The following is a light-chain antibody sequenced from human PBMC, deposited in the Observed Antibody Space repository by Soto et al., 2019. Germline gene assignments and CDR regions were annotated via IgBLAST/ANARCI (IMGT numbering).Light chain of an antibody. CDR3: QQHGKLPIT. V-gene: IGKV3-15*01. J-gene: IGKJ5*01. Sequence: EIVMTQSPATLSVSPGERVTLSCRARQSVGSNLAWYQQKPGQAPRLLIYGASTRATGIPARFSGSGSETEFTLTISSLQAEDSAVYYCQQHGKLPITFGQGTRLEIK. CDR2: GAS. CDR1: QSVGSN.